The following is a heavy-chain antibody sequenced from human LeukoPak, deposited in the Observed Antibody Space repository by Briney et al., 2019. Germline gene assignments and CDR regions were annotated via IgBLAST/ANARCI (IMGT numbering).Heavy chain of an antibody. V-gene: IGHV3-48*01. Sequence: GGSLRLSCAASGFPFSSYSMNWVRQAPGEGLEWVSYISSSRTTSYADSVKGRFTISRDNAKNSLYLQMNSLRAEDPAVYYCAISGGYWAWAHWGQGTLVTVSS. CDR1: GFPFSSYS. D-gene: IGHD1-26*01. CDR2: ISSSRTT. J-gene: IGHJ4*02. CDR3: AISGGYWAWAH.